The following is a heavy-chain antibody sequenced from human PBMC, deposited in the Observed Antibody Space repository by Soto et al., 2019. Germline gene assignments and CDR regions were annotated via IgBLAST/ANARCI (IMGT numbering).Heavy chain of an antibody. CDR2: IYYSGNT. V-gene: IGHV4-39*02. J-gene: IGHJ4*02. D-gene: IGHD2-15*01. Sequence: SETLSLTCTVSGGSISSSSYYWGWIRQPPGKGLEWIGSIYYSGNTYYTPSLKSRVTISVDTSKNQFSLKLSSVTAADTAVYYCAGEEGRYCTGGSCQVDYWGQGTLVTVSS. CDR3: AGEEGRYCTGGSCQVDY. CDR1: GGSISSSSYY.